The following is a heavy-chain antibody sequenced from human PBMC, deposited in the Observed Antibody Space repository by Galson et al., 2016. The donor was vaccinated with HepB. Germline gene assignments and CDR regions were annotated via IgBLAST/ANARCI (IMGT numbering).Heavy chain of an antibody. V-gene: IGHV4-4*01. CDR1: GFTVSSNY. D-gene: IGHD5-24*01. CDR3: ARQHRGGPSDY. Sequence: SLRLSCAASGFTVSSNYMSWVRQPPGKGLEWIGEIYHSGSTNYTPSLASRVTISVDTSNNHFSLRLTSVTAADTALYFCARQHRGGPSDYWGQGTLVIVSS. J-gene: IGHJ4*02. CDR2: IYHSGST.